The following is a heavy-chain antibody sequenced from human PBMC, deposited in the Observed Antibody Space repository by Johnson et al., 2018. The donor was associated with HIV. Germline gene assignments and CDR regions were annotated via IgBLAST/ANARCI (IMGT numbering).Heavy chain of an antibody. Sequence: EVQLLESGGGVVQPGRSLRLSCAASGFTFSSYAMHWVRQAPGKGLEYVSAISSNGGSTYYANSVKGRFTISRDNSKNTLYLQMGSLRAEDMAVYYCATHVEYSSSPPYAFDIWGQGTMVTVS. CDR2: ISSNGGST. J-gene: IGHJ3*02. CDR1: GFTFSSYA. V-gene: IGHV3-64*01. D-gene: IGHD6-6*01. CDR3: ATHVEYSSSPPYAFDI.